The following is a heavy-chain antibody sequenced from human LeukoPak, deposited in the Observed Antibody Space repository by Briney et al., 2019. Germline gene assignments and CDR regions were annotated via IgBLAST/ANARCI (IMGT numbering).Heavy chain of an antibody. D-gene: IGHD3-10*01. Sequence: GGSLRLSCAASGFTFSSYAMSWVRQAPGKGLEWVSGISGSGGSTYYADSVKGRFTISRDNSKNTLYLQMNSLRAEDTAVYYCASGSGSYRTPYYYMDVWGKGTTVTVSS. CDR3: ASGSGSYRTPYYYMDV. V-gene: IGHV3-23*01. J-gene: IGHJ6*03. CDR2: ISGSGGST. CDR1: GFTFSSYA.